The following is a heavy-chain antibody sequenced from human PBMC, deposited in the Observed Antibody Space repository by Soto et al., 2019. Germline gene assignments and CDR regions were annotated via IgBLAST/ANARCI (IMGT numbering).Heavy chain of an antibody. Sequence: GGSLRLSCAASGFTFSSYGMHWVRQAPGKGLEWVAVIWYDGSNKYYADSVKGRFTISRDNSKNTLYLQMNSLRAEDTAVYYCARDSPERGYRTPTYWGQGTLVTVSS. D-gene: IGHD3-22*01. CDR3: ARDSPERGYRTPTY. J-gene: IGHJ4*02. CDR2: IWYDGSNK. CDR1: GFTFSSYG. V-gene: IGHV3-33*01.